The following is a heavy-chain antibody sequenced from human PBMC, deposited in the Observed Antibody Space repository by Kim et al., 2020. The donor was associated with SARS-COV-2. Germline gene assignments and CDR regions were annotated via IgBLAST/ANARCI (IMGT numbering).Heavy chain of an antibody. J-gene: IGHJ4*02. V-gene: IGHV3-30*04. CDR3: ARDKYSSSWYILYD. CDR2: ISYDGSNK. Sequence: GGSLRLSCAASGFTFSSYAMHWVRQAPGKGLEWVAVISYDGSNKYYADSVKGRFTISRDNSKNTLYLQMNSLRAEDTAVYYCARDKYSSSWYILYDWGQGTLVTVSS. CDR1: GFTFSSYA. D-gene: IGHD6-13*01.